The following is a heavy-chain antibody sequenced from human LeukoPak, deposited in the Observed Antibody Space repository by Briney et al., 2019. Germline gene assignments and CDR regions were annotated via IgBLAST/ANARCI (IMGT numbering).Heavy chain of an antibody. CDR1: GFTVSSNY. Sequence: GGSLRLSCAASGFTVSSNYMGWVRQAPGKGLEWVSVIYSGGGKYYADSVKGRFTISRDNSKNTLYLQMNSLRAEDTAVYYCARGGDIVGATRSAFDIWGQGTMVTVSS. CDR3: ARGGDIVGATRSAFDI. V-gene: IGHV3-53*01. CDR2: IYSGGGK. D-gene: IGHD1-26*01. J-gene: IGHJ3*02.